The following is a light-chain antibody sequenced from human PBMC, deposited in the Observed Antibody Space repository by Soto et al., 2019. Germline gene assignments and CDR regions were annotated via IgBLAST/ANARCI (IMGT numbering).Light chain of an antibody. V-gene: IGKV3-20*01. CDR1: QSVSSSY. J-gene: IGKJ1*01. CDR3: QQYGSSAET. CDR2: GAS. Sequence: EIVLTQAPGTLSLSPGERATRSCRASQSVSSSYVAWYQHKPGQAPRLLIYGASSRATGIPDRFSGSGSGTDFTLTISRLEPEDFAVYYCQQYGSSAETFGQGTKVEIK.